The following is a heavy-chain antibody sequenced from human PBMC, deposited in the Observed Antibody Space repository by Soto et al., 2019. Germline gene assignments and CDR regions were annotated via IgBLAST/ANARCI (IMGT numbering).Heavy chain of an antibody. V-gene: IGHV1-18*01. CDR1: GYGFTTYG. Sequence: QVHLVQSGAEVKKPGASVKVSCKGSGYGFTTYGITWVRQAPGQGLEWMAWISAHNGNTNYAQKLQGRVTVTRDTSTSTASMELRSLRSGDTAVYYCSRGRYGEYWGQGALVTVSS. J-gene: IGHJ4*02. CDR2: ISAHNGNT. CDR3: SRGRYGEY. D-gene: IGHD3-10*01.